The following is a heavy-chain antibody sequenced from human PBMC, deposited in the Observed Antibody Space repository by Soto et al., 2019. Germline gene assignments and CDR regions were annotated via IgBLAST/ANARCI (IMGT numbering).Heavy chain of an antibody. V-gene: IGHV1-69*01. J-gene: IGHJ3*01. Sequence: QVQLVQSGADVKKPGSSVKVSCKTSGGSFGSSAISWVRQAPAQGLEWMGEIIPVFDKANYAQNFQGRLTITADELTGTVFMELRSLRSEDTSVYFGTRLRRDWGDALDLGGLGTFVTVSS. CDR2: IIPVFDKA. CDR1: GGSFGSSA. CDR3: TRLRRDWGDALDL. D-gene: IGHD3-16*01.